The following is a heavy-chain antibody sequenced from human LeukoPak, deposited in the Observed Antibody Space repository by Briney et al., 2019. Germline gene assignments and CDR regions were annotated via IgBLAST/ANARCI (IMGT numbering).Heavy chain of an antibody. J-gene: IGHJ4*02. CDR2: ISASRST. Sequence: GSLRLSCAASGFTFSTYAMSWVRQAPGKGLEWVSLISASRSTYYADSVKGRFTISRDNAKNSLYLQMNSLRAEDTALYYCASTTYYYDSSGYYFDYWGQGTLVTVSS. CDR3: ASTTYYYDSSGYYFDY. CDR1: GFTFSTYA. V-gene: IGHV3-23*01. D-gene: IGHD3-22*01.